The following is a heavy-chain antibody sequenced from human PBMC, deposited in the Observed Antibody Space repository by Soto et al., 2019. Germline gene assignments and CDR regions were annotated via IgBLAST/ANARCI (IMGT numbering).Heavy chain of an antibody. Sequence: GGSLRLSCAASGFIIPSCAMHWIRQAPGKGLEWVAVIGSDGTHKYYGDSVQGRFTISRDTSQNMVFLQMDRLTAEDTALYYCARDSRVDVPDYFDNWGQGTLVTVSS. CDR3: ARDSRVDVPDYFDN. D-gene: IGHD3-10*02. J-gene: IGHJ4*02. CDR1: GFIIPSCA. CDR2: IGSDGTHK. V-gene: IGHV3-30*01.